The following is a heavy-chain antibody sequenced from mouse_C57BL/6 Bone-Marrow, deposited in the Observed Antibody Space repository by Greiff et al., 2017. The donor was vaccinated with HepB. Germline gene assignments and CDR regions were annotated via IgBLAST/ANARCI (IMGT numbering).Heavy chain of an antibody. V-gene: IGHV1-82*01. CDR3: ARDDAVFAY. D-gene: IGHD1-1*01. J-gene: IGHJ3*01. CDR1: GYAFSSSW. CDR2: IYPGDGDT. Sequence: VKLVESGPELVKPGASVKISCKASGYAFSSSWMNWVKQRPGKGLEWIGRIYPGDGDTNYNGKFKGKATLTADKSSSPAYMQLSSLTSEDSAVYFCARDDAVFAYWGQGTLVTVSA.